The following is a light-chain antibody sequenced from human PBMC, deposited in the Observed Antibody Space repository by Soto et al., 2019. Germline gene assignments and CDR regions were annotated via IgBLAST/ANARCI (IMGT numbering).Light chain of an antibody. V-gene: IGKV1D-8*03. J-gene: IGKJ5*01. CDR3: LQHNSYPFT. Sequence: VIWMTQSPSLLSASTGDRFTISCLMIQGISSYLAWYQQKAGKAPKRLIYAASRFQSGVPSRSRGSGSGTEFTLTISGLQPEDFATYYCLQHNSYPFTFGQGTRLEIK. CDR1: QGISSY. CDR2: AAS.